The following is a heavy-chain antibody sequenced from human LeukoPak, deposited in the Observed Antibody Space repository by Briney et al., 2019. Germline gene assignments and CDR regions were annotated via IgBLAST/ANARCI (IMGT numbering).Heavy chain of an antibody. V-gene: IGHV4-34*01. CDR3: AKAAAGGYYCYYYMDV. J-gene: IGHJ6*03. Sequence: SETLSLTCAVYGGSFSGYYWSWIRQPPGKGLEWIGEINHSGSTNYNPSLKSRVTISVDTSKNQFSLKLSSVTAADTAVYYCAKAAAGGYYCYYYMDVWGKGTTVTVSS. CDR2: INHSGST. D-gene: IGHD6-13*01. CDR1: GGSFSGYY.